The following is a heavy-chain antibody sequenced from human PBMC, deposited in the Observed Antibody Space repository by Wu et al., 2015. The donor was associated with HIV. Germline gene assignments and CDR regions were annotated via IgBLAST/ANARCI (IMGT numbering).Heavy chain of an antibody. CDR1: GASFSTLT. Sequence: QVQLVQSGAEVKKPGSSVKVSCKASGASFSTLTISWVRQAPGQGLEWMGWMNANSGNAGYAQKFRGRVTMTRNTSISTAYMDLSSLRFEDTAVYYCARAGSGWYFGDGLAVWGQGTTVTVSS. J-gene: IGHJ6*02. D-gene: IGHD6-19*01. V-gene: IGHV1-8*02. CDR2: MNANSGNA. CDR3: ARAGSGWYFGDGLAV.